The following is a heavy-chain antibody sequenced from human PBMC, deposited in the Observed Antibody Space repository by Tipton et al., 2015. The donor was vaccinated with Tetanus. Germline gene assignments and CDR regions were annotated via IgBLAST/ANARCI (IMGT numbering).Heavy chain of an antibody. CDR1: GYSISSGYY. D-gene: IGHD3-16*01. CDR3: ARGYVWGSASYEDY. CDR2: IYHRGST. Sequence: LRLSCAVSGYSISSGYYWGWIRQPPGKGLEWIGSIYHRGSTYYTPPLKSRVTISVDTSKNRFSLKLSSVTAADTAVYYCARGYVWGSASYEDYWGQGTLVTVSS. J-gene: IGHJ4*02. V-gene: IGHV4-38-2*01.